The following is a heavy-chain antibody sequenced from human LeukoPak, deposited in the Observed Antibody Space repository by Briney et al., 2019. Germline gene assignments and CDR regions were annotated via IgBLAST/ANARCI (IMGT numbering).Heavy chain of an antibody. CDR1: GGSISNYY. J-gene: IGHJ4*02. CDR2: IYASGST. Sequence: SETLSLTCTISGGSISNYYWSWIRQPAGKGLECIGRIYASGSTNYNPSLKSRVTMSVDTSKNQFSLKLSSVTAADTAVYYCARVETRDGYNYGYFDYWGQGTLVTASS. D-gene: IGHD5-24*01. CDR3: ARVETRDGYNYGYFDY. V-gene: IGHV4-4*07.